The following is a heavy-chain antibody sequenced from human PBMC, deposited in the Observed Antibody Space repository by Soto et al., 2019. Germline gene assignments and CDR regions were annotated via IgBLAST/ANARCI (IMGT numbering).Heavy chain of an antibody. Sequence: SERTSLTCTACGDSINSYYLSWILQPAGKGLEWIGRIYTSGSTNYNPSLKSRVTMSVDTSKNQFSLKLTSVTAADTAVYFCARATRDYGDYGYFGTWGERTLVTVPS. CDR3: ARATRDYGDYGYFGT. CDR1: GDSINSYY. D-gene: IGHD4-17*01. J-gene: IGHJ4*02. CDR2: IYTSGST. V-gene: IGHV4-4*07.